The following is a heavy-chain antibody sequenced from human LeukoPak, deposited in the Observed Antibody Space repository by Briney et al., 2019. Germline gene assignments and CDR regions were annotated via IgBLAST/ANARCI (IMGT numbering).Heavy chain of an antibody. Sequence: GGSLRISCAASGFNFRDAAMTRVRQAPGKGLEWVSLIGSVGDSTYYADSVKGRFTISRDNSENTLSLQMNSLRVEDTAIYYCAKDIQLSTWGLGTMVTVSS. V-gene: IGHV3-23*01. CDR3: AKDIQLST. CDR2: IGSVGDST. J-gene: IGHJ3*01. D-gene: IGHD5-24*01. CDR1: GFNFRDAA.